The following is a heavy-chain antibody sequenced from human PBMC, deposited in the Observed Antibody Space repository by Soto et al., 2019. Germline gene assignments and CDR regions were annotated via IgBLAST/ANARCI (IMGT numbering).Heavy chain of an antibody. J-gene: IGHJ4*02. D-gene: IGHD3-22*01. CDR2: IYYSGST. Sequence: SETLSLTCTVSGGSISSYYWSWIRQAPGKGLEWIGYIYYSGSTNYNPSLKSRVTISLDTSKNQFSLKLNSVTAADTAVYYCARTYYDRSGYFPNYFDYWGQGTPVTVSS. CDR3: ARTYYDRSGYFPNYFDY. CDR1: GGSISSYY. V-gene: IGHV4-59*01.